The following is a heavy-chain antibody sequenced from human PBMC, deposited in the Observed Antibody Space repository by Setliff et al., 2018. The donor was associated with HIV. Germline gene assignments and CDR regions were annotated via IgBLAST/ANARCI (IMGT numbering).Heavy chain of an antibody. CDR1: GGSISSYY. J-gene: IGHJ4*02. D-gene: IGHD3-10*01. V-gene: IGHV4-59*08. CDR2: IYYSGST. CDR3: ARHPPPEVRGDVTDY. Sequence: SETLSLTCTVSGGSISSYYWSWIRQPPGKGLEWIGYIYYSGSTNYNPSLKSRVTISVDTSENQFSLKLSSVTAADTAVYYCARHPPPEVRGDVTDYWGQGTLVTGLL.